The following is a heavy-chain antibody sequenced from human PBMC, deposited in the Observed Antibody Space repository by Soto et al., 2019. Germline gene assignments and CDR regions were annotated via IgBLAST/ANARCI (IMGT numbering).Heavy chain of an antibody. D-gene: IGHD3-22*01. CDR1: GVNFGNYA. CDR3: TRYYYASSGYYVY. J-gene: IGHJ4*02. CDR2: IRSETYGGTP. V-gene: IGHV3-49*04. Sequence: GGSLRLSCTGSGVNFGNYAMSWVRQAPGKGPEWVGFIRSETYGGTPDYAASLRGRFTISRDDSKSIAYLEINSLQTDDTAVYYCTRYYYASSGYYVYWGQGTLVTVSS.